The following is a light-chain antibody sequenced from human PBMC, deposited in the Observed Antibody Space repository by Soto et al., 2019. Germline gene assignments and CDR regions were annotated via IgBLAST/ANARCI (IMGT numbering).Light chain of an antibody. Sequence: EIVLTQSPATLSLSPGERPTLSCRASQSVGNYLAWYQQKSGQAPRLLIYGASTRATGIPVRFSGSGSGTDFTLTISRLEPEDFAVYYCQQYGSSPVTFGQGIKVDIK. V-gene: IGKV3-20*01. CDR2: GAS. CDR3: QQYGSSPVT. CDR1: QSVGNY. J-gene: IGKJ1*01.